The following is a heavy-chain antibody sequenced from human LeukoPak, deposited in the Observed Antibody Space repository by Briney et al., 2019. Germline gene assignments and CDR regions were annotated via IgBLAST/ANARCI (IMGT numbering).Heavy chain of an antibody. D-gene: IGHD6-19*01. CDR2: INHSGST. CDR3: ARGGIAVAGTGDFDY. Sequence: SETLSLTCAVYGGSFSGYYWSWIRQPPGKGLEWIREINHSGSTNYNPSLKSRVTISVDTSKNQFSLKLSSVTAAGTAVYYCARGGIAVAGTGDFDYWGQGTLVTVSS. CDR1: GGSFSGYY. J-gene: IGHJ4*02. V-gene: IGHV4-34*01.